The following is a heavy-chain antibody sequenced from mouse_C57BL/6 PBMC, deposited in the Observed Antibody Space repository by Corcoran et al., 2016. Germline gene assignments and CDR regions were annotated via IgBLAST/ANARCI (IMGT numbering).Heavy chain of an antibody. CDR3: GTGTVVATEWYVDV. J-gene: IGHJ1*03. CDR2: IYTDTGEP. V-gene: IGHV9-1*01. Sequence: QIQLVQSGPELKKPGETVKISCKASWYTFSEYPLHWVKQAPGQGFKWMGVIYTDTGEPTYAEEFKGRFAFSLETSASTAYLQINNLKNEDTATYFCGTGTVVATEWYVDVLGTGTTVTVSS. D-gene: IGHD1-1*01. CDR1: WYTFSEYP.